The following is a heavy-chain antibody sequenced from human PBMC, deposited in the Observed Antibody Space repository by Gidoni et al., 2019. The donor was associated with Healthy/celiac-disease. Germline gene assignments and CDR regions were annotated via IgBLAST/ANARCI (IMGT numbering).Heavy chain of an antibody. CDR2: INHSGST. Sequence: QVQLQQWRACLSKPSETLSLTCAVYGGSFSGYYWSWIRKPPGKCLEWIGEINHSGSTNYNPSIKSGVTITVDKSKNQFSLKRSSVTAADTAVYYCARGEAYYYDSSGYPQWGQGTLVTVSS. D-gene: IGHD3-22*01. CDR1: GGSFSGYY. CDR3: ARGEAYYYDSSGYPQ. V-gene: IGHV4-34*01. J-gene: IGHJ4*02.